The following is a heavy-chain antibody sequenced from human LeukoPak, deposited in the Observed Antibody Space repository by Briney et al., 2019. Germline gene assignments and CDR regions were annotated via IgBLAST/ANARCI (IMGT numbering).Heavy chain of an antibody. J-gene: IGHJ4*02. CDR2: INHSGST. CDR3: ARGDLLTAMVKLFDY. CDR1: GGSFSGYY. D-gene: IGHD5-18*01. V-gene: IGHV4-34*01. Sequence: SETLSLTCAVYGGSFSGYYWSWIRQPPGKGLEWIGEINHSGSTNYNPSLKSRVTISVDTSKNQFSLKLSSVTAADTAVYYCARGDLLTAMVKLFDYWGQGTLVTVSS.